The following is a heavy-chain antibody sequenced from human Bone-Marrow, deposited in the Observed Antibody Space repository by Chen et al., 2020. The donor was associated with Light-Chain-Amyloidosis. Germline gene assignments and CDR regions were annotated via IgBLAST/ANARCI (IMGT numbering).Heavy chain of an antibody. V-gene: IGHV3-20*04. CDR1: GFTFSLYG. CDR2: INWNGGST. J-gene: IGHJ4*02. CDR3: VRGTVTTRYFDY. Sequence: EVPLVESGGGLVKPGGSLRLSCAASGFTFSLYGMHWVRQAPGKGLEWVSGINWNGGSTGYAASVKGRFTVSRDNAKNSLYLEMNSLRAEDTALYYCVRGTVTTRYFDYWGQGILVTVSS. D-gene: IGHD4-17*01.